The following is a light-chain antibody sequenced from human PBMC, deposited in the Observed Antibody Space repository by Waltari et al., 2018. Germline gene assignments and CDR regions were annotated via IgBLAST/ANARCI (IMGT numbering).Light chain of an antibody. CDR1: STGLRP. CDR3: QVWDRSRDHV. V-gene: IGLV3-21*04. J-gene: IGLJ1*01. CDR2: YNT. Sequence: SYVLTQPPSVSVAPGETATITCGGDSTGLRPLPWYQRRAGQAPRLVISYNTVRPSGIPERFSGSTSGTTSTLTISRVEAGDEADYYCQVWDRSRDHVFGAGTKVTVL.